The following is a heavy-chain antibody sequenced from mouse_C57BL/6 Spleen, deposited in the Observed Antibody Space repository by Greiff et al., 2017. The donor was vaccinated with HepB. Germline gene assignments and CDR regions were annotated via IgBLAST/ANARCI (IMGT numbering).Heavy chain of an antibody. CDR1: GYTFTSYW. Sequence: VQLQQPGAELVRPGSSVKLSCKASGYTFTSYWMHWVKQRPIQGLEWIGNIDPSDSETHYNQKFKDKATLTVDKSSSTAYMQRSSLTSEDSGVYYCGRMGQPGIDYWGQGTTLTVSS. CDR3: GRMGQPGIDY. V-gene: IGHV1-52*01. CDR2: IDPSDSET. J-gene: IGHJ2*01.